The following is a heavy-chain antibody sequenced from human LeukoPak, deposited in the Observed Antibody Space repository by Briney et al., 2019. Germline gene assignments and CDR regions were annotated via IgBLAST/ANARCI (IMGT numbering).Heavy chain of an antibody. CDR3: ARRLTASNFPFDY. V-gene: IGHV4-59*08. J-gene: IGHJ4*02. Sequence: PSETLSLTCTVSGGSISSYYWSWIRQPPGKGLEWIGYIYYSGSTSCNPSLKSRVTISVDTSKNQFSLKLNSVTAADTAVYYCARRLTASNFPFDYWGQGTLVTVSS. CDR2: IYYSGST. CDR1: GGSISSYY. D-gene: IGHD2-21*02.